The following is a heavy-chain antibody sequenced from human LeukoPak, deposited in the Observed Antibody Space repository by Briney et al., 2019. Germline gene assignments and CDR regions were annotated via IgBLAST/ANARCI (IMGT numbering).Heavy chain of an antibody. D-gene: IGHD6-6*01. CDR1: GGSIRCFY. V-gene: IGHV4-4*09. CDR3: ARHGRLRQLVGYYYYYYMDV. CDR2: IYTSGST. J-gene: IGHJ6*03. Sequence: PSGTLSLTRTVPGGSIRCFYGDWVRQAPGEGPEWIGYIYTSGSTNYNPSFKRRVTISVDTSKNQFSLKLSSVTAADTAVYYCARHGRLRQLVGYYYYYYMDVWGKGTTVTVSS.